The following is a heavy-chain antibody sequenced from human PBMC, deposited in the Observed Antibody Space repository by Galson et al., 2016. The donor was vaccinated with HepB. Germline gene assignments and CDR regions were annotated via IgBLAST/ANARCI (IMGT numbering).Heavy chain of an antibody. CDR1: GFSLSTSEAG. CDR2: IYWDDDT. J-gene: IGHJ6*03. D-gene: IGHD1-1*01. Sequence: PALVKPTQTLTLTCTFSGFSLSTSEAGVGWIRQPPGKALEWLALIYWDDDTRYRPSRKSRLTNTKDTSKNQVVLAMTNMDPVDTATYYRAHSRNDGYYHYYMDVWGGGTTVTVSS. V-gene: IGHV2-5*02. CDR3: AHSRNDGYYHYYMDV.